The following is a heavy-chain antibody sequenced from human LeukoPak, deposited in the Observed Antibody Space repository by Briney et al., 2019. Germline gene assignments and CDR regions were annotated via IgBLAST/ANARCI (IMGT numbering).Heavy chain of an antibody. D-gene: IGHD4-23*01. V-gene: IGHV3-21*01. CDR3: ARDRGGNTFFDY. J-gene: IGHJ4*02. CDR2: ISSSSSYI. CDR1: GFTFSSYS. Sequence: GGSLRLSCAASGFTFSSYSMNWVRQAPGKGLEWVSSISSSSSYIYYADSVKGRFTISRDNAKNSLYLQMNSLRAEDTAVYYCARDRGGNTFFDYWGQGTLVTVSS.